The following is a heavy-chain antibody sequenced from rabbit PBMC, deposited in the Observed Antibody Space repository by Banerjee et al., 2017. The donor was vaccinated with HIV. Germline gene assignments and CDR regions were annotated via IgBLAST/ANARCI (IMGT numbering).Heavy chain of an antibody. Sequence: EQLVESGGGLVQPGGSLKLSCKASGFDFSNYGVTWVRQAPGKGLEWIGCINTGDGTPYYATWVNGRFTISETSSTTVDLKMTSLTAADTATYFCARTRSSAGYGGDLWGQGTLVTVS. D-gene: IGHD4-2*01. V-gene: IGHV1S21*01. CDR2: INTGDGTP. CDR3: ARTRSSAGYGGDL. J-gene: IGHJ4*01. CDR1: GFDFSNYG.